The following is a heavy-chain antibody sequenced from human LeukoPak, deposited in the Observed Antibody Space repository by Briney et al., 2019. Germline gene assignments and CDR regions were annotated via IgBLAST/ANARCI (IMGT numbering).Heavy chain of an antibody. CDR3: AIAAAGPPPYYYYYMDV. V-gene: IGHV1-69*05. J-gene: IGHJ6*03. D-gene: IGHD6-13*01. CDR2: IIPIFGTA. Sequence: SVKVSCKASGGTFSSCAISWVRQAPGQGLEWMGGIIPIFGTANYAQKFQGRVTITTDESTSTAYMELSSLRSEDTAVYYCAIAAAGPPPYYYYYMDVWGKGTTVTVSS. CDR1: GGTFSSCA.